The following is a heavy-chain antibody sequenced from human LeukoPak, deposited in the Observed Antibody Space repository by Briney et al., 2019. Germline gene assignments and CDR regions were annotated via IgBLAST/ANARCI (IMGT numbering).Heavy chain of an antibody. Sequence: GESLKISFKGSGYSFTSYWIGWVRQMPGKGLEWMGIIYPGDSDTRYSPSFQGQVTISADKSISTAYLQWSSLKASDTAMYYCARYSSGFGESRWYFDYWGQGTLVTVSS. CDR3: ARYSSGFGESRWYFDY. CDR1: GYSFTSYW. D-gene: IGHD3-10*01. V-gene: IGHV5-51*01. CDR2: IYPGDSDT. J-gene: IGHJ4*02.